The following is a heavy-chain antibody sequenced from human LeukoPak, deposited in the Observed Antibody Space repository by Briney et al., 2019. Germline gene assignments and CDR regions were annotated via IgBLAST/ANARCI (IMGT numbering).Heavy chain of an antibody. D-gene: IGHD2-2*01. CDR3: ARWVGCSSTSCYPIYYYYYMDV. CDR1: GYTFTSYA. V-gene: IGHV7-4-1*02. CDR2: INTNTGNP. J-gene: IGHJ6*03. Sequence: ASVKVSCKASGYTFTSYAMNWVRQAPGQGLEWMGWINTNTGNPTYAQGFTGRFVFSLDTSVSTAYLQISSLKAEDTAVYYCARWVGCSSTSCYPIYYYYYMDVWGKGTTVTVSS.